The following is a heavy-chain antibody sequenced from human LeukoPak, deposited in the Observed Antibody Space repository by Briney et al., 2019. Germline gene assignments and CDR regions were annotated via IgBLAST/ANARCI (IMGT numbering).Heavy chain of an antibody. CDR3: ARDSDKYSSGWWYPDY. J-gene: IGHJ4*02. D-gene: IGHD6-19*01. CDR2: ISAYNGNT. V-gene: IGHV1-18*04. Sequence: ASVKVSCKASVYTLTSYGISWVRQAPGQGLEWMGWISAYNGNTNYAQKLQGTVTMTTDKSTSTAYMELRSLRSDDTAVYYGARDSDKYSSGWWYPDYWGQGTLVTVSS. CDR1: VYTLTSYG.